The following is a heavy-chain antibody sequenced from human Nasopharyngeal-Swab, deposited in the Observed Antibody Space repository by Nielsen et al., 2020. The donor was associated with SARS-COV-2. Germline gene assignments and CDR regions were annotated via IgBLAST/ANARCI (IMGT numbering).Heavy chain of an antibody. Sequence: GSLRLSCAFYGGSFSGYYWSWIRQPPGKGLEWIGEINHSGSTNYNPSLKSRVTISVATSKNQFSLKLNSVTAADTAVYYCARVSGGLDYWGQGTLVTVSS. J-gene: IGHJ4*02. CDR2: INHSGST. CDR3: ARVSGGLDY. CDR1: GGSFSGYY. V-gene: IGHV4-34*01. D-gene: IGHD1-1*01.